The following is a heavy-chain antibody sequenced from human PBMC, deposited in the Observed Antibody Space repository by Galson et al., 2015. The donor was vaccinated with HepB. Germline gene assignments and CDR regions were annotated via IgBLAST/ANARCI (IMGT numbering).Heavy chain of an antibody. CDR2: IYPGDSDT. V-gene: IGHV5-51*01. Sequence: QSGAEVKKPGESLKISCKGSGYSFTTYWIDWVRQMPGKGLEWMGIIYPGDSDTRYSPSFQGQVSISVDKSISTAYLQWSSLKASDTAMYYCARHLTGIAAAGALLDYYYGMDVWGQGTTVTVSS. CDR3: ARHLTGIAAAGALLDYYYGMDV. J-gene: IGHJ6*02. D-gene: IGHD6-13*01. CDR1: GYSFTTYW.